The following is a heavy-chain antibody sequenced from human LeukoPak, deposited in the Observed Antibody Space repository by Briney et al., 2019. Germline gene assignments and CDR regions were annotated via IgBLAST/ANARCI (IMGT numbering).Heavy chain of an antibody. CDR1: GGSISSGGYY. D-gene: IGHD2-15*01. V-gene: IGHV4-30-2*01. Sequence: PSETLSLTCTVAGGSISSGGYYWSWIRQPPGKGLEWIGYIYHSGSTYYNPSLKSRVTISVDRSKNQFSLKLSSVTAADTAVYYCASPILSTYDYWGPGTLVTASS. J-gene: IGHJ4*02. CDR2: IYHSGST. CDR3: ASPILSTYDY.